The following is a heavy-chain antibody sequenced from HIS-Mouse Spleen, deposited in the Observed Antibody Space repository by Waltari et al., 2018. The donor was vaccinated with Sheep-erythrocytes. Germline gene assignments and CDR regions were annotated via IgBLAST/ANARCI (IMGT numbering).Heavy chain of an antibody. J-gene: IGHJ4*02. CDR1: GFPFSHSS. CDR2: ISSSSSYI. D-gene: IGHD4-17*01. CDR3: ARVAAVTTYYFDY. Sequence: EVQLVESGGGLVKPGGSLRLSCAASGFPFSHSSMNWIRQAPGKGLEWVSSISSSSSYIYYADSVKGRFTISRDNAKNSLYLQMNSLRAEDTAVYYCARVAAVTTYYFDYWGQGTLVTVSS. V-gene: IGHV3-21*01.